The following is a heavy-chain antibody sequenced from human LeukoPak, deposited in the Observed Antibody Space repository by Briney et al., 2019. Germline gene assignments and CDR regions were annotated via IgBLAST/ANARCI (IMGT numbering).Heavy chain of an antibody. J-gene: IGHJ4*02. CDR1: GYTFAAYY. V-gene: IGHV1-2*02. D-gene: IGHD3-10*01. CDR3: ARDTGDYFGSGSYYPD. Sequence: ASVEVFCKASGYTFAAYYIHWVRQAPGQGLEWMGWVDPNSDGTNYAQRFQGRVTMTRDTSISKAYMGVGNLKSDDTAMYYCARDTGDYFGSGSYYPDWGQGTLVTVSS. CDR2: VDPNSDGT.